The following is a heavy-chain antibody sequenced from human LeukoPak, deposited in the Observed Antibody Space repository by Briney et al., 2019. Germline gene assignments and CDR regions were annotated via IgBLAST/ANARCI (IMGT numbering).Heavy chain of an antibody. CDR1: GYTFIGFY. Sequence: ASVKVSCKTSGYTFIGFYIHCVRQALGQGLEWMGWMNPNGGGTHYAQKFQGRVTMTRDTSVTTAYMELSSLTSDDTAVYYCARDQRQQLILGWLDPWGQGTLVTVSS. CDR3: ARDQRQQLILGWLDP. J-gene: IGHJ5*02. CDR2: MNPNGGGT. V-gene: IGHV1-2*02. D-gene: IGHD6-13*01.